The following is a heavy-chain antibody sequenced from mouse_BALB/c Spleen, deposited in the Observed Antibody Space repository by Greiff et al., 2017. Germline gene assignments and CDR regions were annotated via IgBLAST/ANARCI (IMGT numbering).Heavy chain of an antibody. CDR2: IRNKANGYTT. Sequence: EVMLVESGGGLVRPGGSLRLSCATSGFTFTDYCMSWVRQPPGKALEWLGFIRNKANGYTTEYSASVKGRFTISRDNSQSILYLQMNTLRAEDSATYYCARDSMDYWGQGTSVTVSS. CDR1: GFTFTDYC. J-gene: IGHJ4*01. V-gene: IGHV7-3*02. CDR3: ARDSMDY.